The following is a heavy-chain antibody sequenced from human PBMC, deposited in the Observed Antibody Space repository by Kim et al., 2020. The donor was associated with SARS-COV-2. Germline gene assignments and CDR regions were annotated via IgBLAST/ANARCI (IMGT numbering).Heavy chain of an antibody. CDR3: AKDGAPTMVSY. D-gene: IGHD3-10*01. J-gene: IGHJ4*02. V-gene: IGHV3-23*01. Sequence: TYYADSVKSRFTISRGNAKNTLYLQMTSRRAEDTAVYYCAKDGAPTMVSYWGQGTLVTVSS. CDR2: T.